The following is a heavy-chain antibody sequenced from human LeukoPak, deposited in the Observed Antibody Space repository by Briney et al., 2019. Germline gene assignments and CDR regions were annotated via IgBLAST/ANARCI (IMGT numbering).Heavy chain of an antibody. V-gene: IGHV3-23*01. J-gene: IGHJ4*02. CDR1: GFTFSSYG. D-gene: IGHD3-22*01. CDR2: ISGSGGST. Sequence: PGGSLRLSCAASGFTFSSYGMHWVRQAPGKGLEWVSGISGSGGSTYYADSVKGRFTISRDNSKNTLYLQMSSLRAEDTAVYYCAKVPDYYDSSGYYYFFDYWGQGTLVTVSS. CDR3: AKVPDYYDSSGYYYFFDY.